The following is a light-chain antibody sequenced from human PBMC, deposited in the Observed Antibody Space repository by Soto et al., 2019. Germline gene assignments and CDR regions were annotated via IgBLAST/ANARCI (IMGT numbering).Light chain of an antibody. CDR3: QQCVIWPLFT. V-gene: IGKV3-11*01. CDR2: GAS. Sequence: EIVLTQSPGTLSLPPGDRATLSCRASQTVRANYLAWYQQKPGQAPRLLIYGASTRATGIPARFSGSGSGTEFTLTISSLEPEDFAVYYCQQCVIWPLFTCGPGTKVDIK. J-gene: IGKJ3*01. CDR1: QTVRANY.